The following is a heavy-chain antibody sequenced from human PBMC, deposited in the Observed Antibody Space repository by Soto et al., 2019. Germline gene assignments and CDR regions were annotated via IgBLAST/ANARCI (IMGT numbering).Heavy chain of an antibody. CDR3: ARHLGYYHGMDV. D-gene: IGHD3-3*02. CDR1: GYSFTSYW. J-gene: IGHJ6*02. Sequence: VQLVQSGAEVQKPGESLTISCKGSGYSFTSYWITWVRQMPGKGLEWMGRIDPSDSYTKYSPSFQGHVTISADKSISTAYLQWSSLKASDTALYYCARHLGYYHGMDVWGQGTTVTVSS. CDR2: IDPSDSYT. V-gene: IGHV5-10-1*01.